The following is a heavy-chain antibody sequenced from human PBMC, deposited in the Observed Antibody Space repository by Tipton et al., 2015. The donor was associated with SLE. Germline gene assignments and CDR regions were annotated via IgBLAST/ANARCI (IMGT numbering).Heavy chain of an antibody. CDR2: IYTSGST. Sequence: TLSLTCTVSGGSISSGSYYWSWIRQPAGKGLEWIGRIYTSGSTNYNPSLKSRVTISVDTSKNQFSLKLSSVTAADTAVYYCARDLTYSSSPRTFYWYFDLWGRGTLVTVSS. CDR1: GGSISSGSYY. J-gene: IGHJ2*01. D-gene: IGHD6-6*01. CDR3: ARDLTYSSSPRTFYWYFDL. V-gene: IGHV4-61*02.